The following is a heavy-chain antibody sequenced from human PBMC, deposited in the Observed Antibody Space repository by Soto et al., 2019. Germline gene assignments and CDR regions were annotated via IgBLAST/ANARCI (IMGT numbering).Heavy chain of an antibody. D-gene: IGHD3-22*01. CDR1: CSSINSTTYY. V-gene: IGHV4-39*01. CDR3: ASITMIVVVTTDFYGMDV. Sequence: SVTRSLTCTIRCSSINSTTYYWGSTRQPPGKGLEWIGSIYYSGSTYYNPSLKSRVTISVDTSKNQFSLKLSSVTAADTAVYYCASITMIVVVTTDFYGMDVWGQGTTVT. J-gene: IGHJ6*02. CDR2: IYYSGST.